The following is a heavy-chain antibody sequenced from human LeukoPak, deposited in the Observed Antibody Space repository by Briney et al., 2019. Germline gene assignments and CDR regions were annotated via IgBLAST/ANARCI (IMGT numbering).Heavy chain of an antibody. D-gene: IGHD1-26*01. V-gene: IGHV1-18*01. J-gene: IGHJ4*02. CDR3: ARDRIVGVLAHFDY. CDR1: GYTFTSYG. CDR2: TSAYNGNT. Sequence: GASVKVSCKASGYTFTSYGISWVRQAPGQGLEWMGWTSAYNGNTNYAQKLQGRVTMTTDTSTSTAYMELRSLRSDDTAVYYCARDRIVGVLAHFDYWGQGTLVTVSS.